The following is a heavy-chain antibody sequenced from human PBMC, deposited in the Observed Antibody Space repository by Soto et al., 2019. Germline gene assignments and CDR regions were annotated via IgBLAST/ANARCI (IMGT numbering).Heavy chain of an antibody. Sequence: QVPLVQSGAEVKKPGSSVKVSCKASGGTFSSYAISWVRQAPGQGLEWMGGIIPIFGTANYAQKFQGRVTITADESTSKAYMELSSLRSEDTAVYYCARAADTAMVMAFWYFDLWGRGTLVTVSS. J-gene: IGHJ2*01. CDR1: GGTFSSYA. CDR2: IIPIFGTA. CDR3: ARAADTAMVMAFWYFDL. D-gene: IGHD5-18*01. V-gene: IGHV1-69*01.